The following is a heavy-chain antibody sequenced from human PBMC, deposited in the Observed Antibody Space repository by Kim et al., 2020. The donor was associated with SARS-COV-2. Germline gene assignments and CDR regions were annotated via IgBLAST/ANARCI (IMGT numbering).Heavy chain of an antibody. Sequence: GESLKISCKGSGYSFTSYWIGWVRQMPGKGLEWMGIIYPGDSDTRYSPSFQGQVTISADKSISTAYLQWSSLKASDTAMYYCARPRSSGRDGYNPDYWGQGTLVTVSS. J-gene: IGHJ4*02. CDR3: ARPRSSGRDGYNPDY. D-gene: IGHD5-12*01. CDR1: GYSFTSYW. V-gene: IGHV5-51*01. CDR2: IYPGDSDT.